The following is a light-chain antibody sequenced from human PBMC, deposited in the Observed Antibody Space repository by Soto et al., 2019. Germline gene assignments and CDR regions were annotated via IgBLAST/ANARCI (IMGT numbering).Light chain of an antibody. Sequence: DIVLTQSPATLSVSPGDTVTLSCRTSESLFGFLAWYQKNPGQSSRLLMYSVSTRATGIPARFSGGGSATDFTLTISSLHSEVSAVCFCQSYNDWPFACGLGTRLEI. CDR2: SVS. CDR3: QSYNDWPFA. V-gene: IGKV3-15*01. J-gene: IGKJ2*01. CDR1: ESLFGF.